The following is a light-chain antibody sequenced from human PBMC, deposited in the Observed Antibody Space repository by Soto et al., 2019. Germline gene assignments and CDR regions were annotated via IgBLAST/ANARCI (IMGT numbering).Light chain of an antibody. CDR1: QSVRTW. CDR2: AAS. J-gene: IGKJ4*01. V-gene: IGKV1D-12*01. Sequence: DIQMTQSPSSVSASVGDRVTITCRASQSVRTWLAWYQQKPGKAPQLLIYAASTLHSGVPSRFSGSGSGTDFTLTINSLQPEDFATYYCQQVNTFPLTFGGGTKVEI. CDR3: QQVNTFPLT.